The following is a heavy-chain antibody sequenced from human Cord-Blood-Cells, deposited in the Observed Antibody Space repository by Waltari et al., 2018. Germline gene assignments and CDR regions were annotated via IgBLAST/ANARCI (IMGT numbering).Heavy chain of an antibody. CDR1: GFPFSSHG. D-gene: IGHD1-1*01. V-gene: IGHV3-33*01. J-gene: IGHJ4*02. CDR2: IWYDGKNK. Sequence: QVQLLESGGGVVQPGRSLRPSCAASGFPFSSHGMHWVRQAPGKGLDEVAVIWYDGKNKYYADSVKGRFTIARDNSKNTLYLQMNSLRAEDTAVYYCARGWNYFDYWGQGTLVTVSS. CDR3: ARGWNYFDY.